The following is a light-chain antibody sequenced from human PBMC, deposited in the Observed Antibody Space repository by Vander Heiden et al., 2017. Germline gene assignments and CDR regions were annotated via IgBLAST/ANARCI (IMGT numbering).Light chain of an antibody. Sequence: SYELTQPLSVSVALGQTARITCGGNNIGTKNVHWYQQKPGQAPVLVIYRDSNRPSGIPERFSGSNSGKTATLTISRAQAGDEADYYCHVWDITRRGVFGGGTKVTVL. V-gene: IGLV3-9*01. CDR3: HVWDITRRGV. CDR2: RDS. CDR1: NIGTKN. J-gene: IGLJ2*01.